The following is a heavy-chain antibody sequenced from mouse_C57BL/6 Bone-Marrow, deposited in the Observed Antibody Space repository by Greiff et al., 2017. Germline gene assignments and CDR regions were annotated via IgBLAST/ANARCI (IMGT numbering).Heavy chain of an antibody. J-gene: IGHJ4*01. CDR1: GFTFSDYG. D-gene: IGHD3-2*02. CDR3: GRIETAQASYDMDY. Sequence: EVQGVESWGGLVQPGGSLKLSCAASGFTFSDYGMAWVRQAPRKGPEWVAFISTLAYSIYYADTVMGRITISRVNAKNTLYLEMRSLRSEDTAMYYCGRIETAQASYDMDYWGQGTSVTVSS. CDR2: ISTLAYSI. V-gene: IGHV5-15*01.